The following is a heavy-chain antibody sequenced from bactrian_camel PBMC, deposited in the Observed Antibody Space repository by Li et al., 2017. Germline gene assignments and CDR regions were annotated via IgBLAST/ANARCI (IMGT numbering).Heavy chain of an antibody. V-gene: IGHV3S53*01. CDR3: AADVNGYWRGQTDGRSLLQEEMYEY. J-gene: IGHJ4*01. CDR1: GYIDRGNY. CDR2: VAQGRGSA. D-gene: IGHD2*01. Sequence: HVQLVESGGGSVQPGGSLSLSCTASGYIDRGNYLGWFRLAPGKQREGVATVAQGRGSAVYADSVRGRFTISRDNAVNTVYLTMNNLKPDDTAVYYCAADVNGYWRGQTDGRSLLQEEMYEYWGQGTQVTVS.